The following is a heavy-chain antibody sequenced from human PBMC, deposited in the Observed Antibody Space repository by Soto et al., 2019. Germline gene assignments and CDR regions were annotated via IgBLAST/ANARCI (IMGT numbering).Heavy chain of an antibody. J-gene: IGHJ4*02. V-gene: IGHV3-74*01. D-gene: IGHD2-21*02. CDR1: GFTLSHYW. CDR2: INGDGRGT. Sequence: GGSLRLSCAASGFTLSHYWMHWVRQGPGGRLVWVSGINGDGRGTHYADSVKGRFTISRDDARNTLYLQLNSLRADDTAVYYCSRAPHYGGNSGRDDYWRQVHLVPV. CDR3: SRAPHYGGNSGRDDY.